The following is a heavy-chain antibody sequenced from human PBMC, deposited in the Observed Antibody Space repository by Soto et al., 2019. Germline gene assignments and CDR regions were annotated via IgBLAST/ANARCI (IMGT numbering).Heavy chain of an antibody. CDR2: ISAYNGNT. D-gene: IGHD3-9*01. CDR1: GYTFTSYG. Sequence: GASVKVSCKASGYTFTSYGISWVRQAPGQGLEWMGWISAYNGNTNYAQKLQGRVTMTTDTSTSTAYMELRSLRSDDTAVYYCARDADILTGYLNFDYWGQGTLVTVSS. V-gene: IGHV1-18*04. CDR3: ARDADILTGYLNFDY. J-gene: IGHJ4*02.